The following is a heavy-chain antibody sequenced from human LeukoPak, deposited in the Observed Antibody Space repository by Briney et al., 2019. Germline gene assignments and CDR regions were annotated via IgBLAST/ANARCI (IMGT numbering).Heavy chain of an antibody. CDR3: ARDRESYYGSGSYPYFYYYGMDV. CDR1: GDSVSSNSAA. V-gene: IGHV6-1*01. Sequence: SQTLSLTCAISGDSVSSNSAAWNWIRQSPSRGLEWLGRTYYRSKWYNDYAVSVKSRITINPDTSKNQFSLQLNSVTPEDTAVYYCARDRESYYGSGSYPYFYYYGMDVWGQGTTVTVSS. D-gene: IGHD3-10*01. J-gene: IGHJ6*02. CDR2: TYYRSKWYN.